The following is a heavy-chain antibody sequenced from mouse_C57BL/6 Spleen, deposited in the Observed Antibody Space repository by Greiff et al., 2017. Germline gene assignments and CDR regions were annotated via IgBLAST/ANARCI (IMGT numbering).Heavy chain of an antibody. CDR3: ARVLSSWYWYFDV. V-gene: IGHV5-4*03. J-gene: IGHJ1*03. D-gene: IGHD1-1*01. CDR2: ISDGGSYT. Sequence: DVMLVESGGGLVKPGGSLKLSCAASGFTFSSYAMSWVRQTPEKRLEWVATISDGGSYTYYPDNVKGRFTISRDNATNNLYLQMSHLNSEGTAMDYGARVLSSWYWYFDVWGTGTTVTVSS. CDR1: GFTFSSYA.